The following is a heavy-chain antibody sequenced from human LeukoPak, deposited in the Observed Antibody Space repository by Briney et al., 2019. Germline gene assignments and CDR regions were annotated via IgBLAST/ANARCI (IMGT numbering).Heavy chain of an antibody. CDR1: GFTFSNYA. D-gene: IGHD6-19*01. CDR2: ISGSGSST. CDR3: AKGDREGAVAGTGFDS. J-gene: IGHJ4*02. Sequence: GGSLRLSCAASGFTFSNYAMSWVRQAPGKGLEWVSAISGSGSSTYYADSAKGRFTFSRDNSKNTLSLQMSSLRLDDTAVYYCAKGDREGAVAGTGFDSWGQGTLVTVSS. V-gene: IGHV3-23*01.